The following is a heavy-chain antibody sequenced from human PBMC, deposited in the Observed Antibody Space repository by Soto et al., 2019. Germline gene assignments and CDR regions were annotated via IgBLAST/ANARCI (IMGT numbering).Heavy chain of an antibody. V-gene: IGHV3-30-3*01. D-gene: IGHD4-4*01. CDR2: ISYDGSNE. Sequence: QVQLVESGGGVVQPGRSLRLSCAASRFTFRSFAMHWVRQAPGKGLEWVAVISYDGSNEYYADSVKGRFTISRDNSKNTLQLQMTSLRVEDTGVYYCARELVDYTAYYGMDVWGQGTMVTVSS. CDR3: ARELVDYTAYYGMDV. J-gene: IGHJ6*02. CDR1: RFTFRSFA.